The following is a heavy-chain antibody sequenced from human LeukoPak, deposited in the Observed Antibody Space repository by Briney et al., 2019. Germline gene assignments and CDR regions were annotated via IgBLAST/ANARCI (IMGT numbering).Heavy chain of an antibody. CDR3: ARPPLGYCTGGSCSFDP. D-gene: IGHD2-15*01. CDR2: T. CDR1: IFILSRCR. J-gene: IGHJ5*02. Sequence: GGSLRLSCAASIFILSRCRINGVRQAPGKGLGWVSNTDSVKGRFTISRDNAKNSLYLQMSNLRGEDTAVYYCARPPLGYCTGGSCSFDPWGQGTLVTVSS. V-gene: IGHV3-48*04.